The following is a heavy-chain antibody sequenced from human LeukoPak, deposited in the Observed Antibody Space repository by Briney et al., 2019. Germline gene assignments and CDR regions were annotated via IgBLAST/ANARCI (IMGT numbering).Heavy chain of an antibody. CDR2: IDPGDSYS. D-gene: IGHD2-2*01. CDR1: GYSFTSYW. CDR3: ARQVVVEGSFDF. V-gene: IGHV5-10-1*01. Sequence: GESLKISCQGSGYSFTSYWISWVRQMPGKGLEWMGSIDPGDSYSNYSPSLQGHVTISADKSISTAYLQWTSLQSSDTAMYYCARQVVVEGSFDFWGQGTLVTVSS. J-gene: IGHJ4*02.